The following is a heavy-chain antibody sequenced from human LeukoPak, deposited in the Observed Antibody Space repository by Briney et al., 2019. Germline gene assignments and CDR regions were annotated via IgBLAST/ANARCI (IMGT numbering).Heavy chain of an antibody. V-gene: IGHV4-34*01. CDR3: ARSTLLGGNWFDP. CDR1: GGSISGYY. Sequence: SETLSLTCTVSGGSISGYYWNWVRQPPGKGLEWIGEIYHSGSTNYNPSLKSRVTISVDKSKNQFSLKLSSVTAADTAVYYCARSTLLGGNWFDPWGQGTLVTVSS. CDR2: IYHSGST. D-gene: IGHD1-26*01. J-gene: IGHJ5*02.